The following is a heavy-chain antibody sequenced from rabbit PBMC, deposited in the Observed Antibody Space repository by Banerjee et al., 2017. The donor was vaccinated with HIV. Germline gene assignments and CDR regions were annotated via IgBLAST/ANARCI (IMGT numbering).Heavy chain of an antibody. D-gene: IGHD4-2*01. J-gene: IGHJ3*01. CDR3: ARTVNNAQYFNF. CDR1: GIDFSSYYY. CDR2: IDTGSRGYT. V-gene: IGHV1S45*01. Sequence: QQQLEESGGGLVKPGGTLTLTCKASGIDFSSYYYMCWVRQAPGKGLEWIACIDTGSRGYTWYASWAKGRFTISKTSSATVTLQMTSLTGADTATYFCARTVNNAQYFNFWGQGTLVTVS.